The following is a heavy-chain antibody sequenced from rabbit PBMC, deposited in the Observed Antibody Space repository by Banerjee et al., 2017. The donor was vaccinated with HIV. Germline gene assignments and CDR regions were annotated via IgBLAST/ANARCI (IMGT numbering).Heavy chain of an antibody. CDR2: MDAGSSGST. V-gene: IGHV1S45*01. CDR3: ARETYDDYGNYNL. J-gene: IGHJ4*01. Sequence: QEQLEESGGDLVKPEGSLTLTCTASGFSFNNNYVMCWVRQAPGKGLEWIACMDAGSSGSTNYASWAKGPFTISKTSSTTVTLQMTSLTAADTATYLCARETYDDYGNYNLWGPGTLFTVS. CDR1: GFSFNNNYV. D-gene: IGHD2-1*01.